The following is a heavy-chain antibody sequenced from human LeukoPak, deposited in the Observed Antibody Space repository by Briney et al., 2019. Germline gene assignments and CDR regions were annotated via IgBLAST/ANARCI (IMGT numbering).Heavy chain of an antibody. CDR1: GYTFTTYY. V-gene: IGHV1-2*02. CDR3: ARDRDDYSNSNWFDP. D-gene: IGHD4-11*01. CDR2: INPNSGGT. Sequence: ASVKVSCKASGYTFTTYYMHWVRQAPGQGLEWLGWINPNSGGTNYAQKFQGRVTMTRDTSINTAYLELSRLRSDDTAVYYCARDRDDYSNSNWFDPWGQGTLVTVSS. J-gene: IGHJ5*02.